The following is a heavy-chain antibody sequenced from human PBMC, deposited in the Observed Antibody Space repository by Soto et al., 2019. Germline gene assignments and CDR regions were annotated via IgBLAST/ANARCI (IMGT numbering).Heavy chain of an antibody. CDR2: IYSGGST. Sequence: GGSLRLSCAASGFTVSSNYMSWVRQAPGKGLEWVSVIYSGGSTYYADSVKGRFTISRDNSKNTLYLQMNSLRAEETAVYYCARDACSGGSCYSGAFDIWGQGTMVTVSS. CDR3: ARDACSGGSCYSGAFDI. CDR1: GFTVSSNY. J-gene: IGHJ3*02. V-gene: IGHV3-66*01. D-gene: IGHD2-15*01.